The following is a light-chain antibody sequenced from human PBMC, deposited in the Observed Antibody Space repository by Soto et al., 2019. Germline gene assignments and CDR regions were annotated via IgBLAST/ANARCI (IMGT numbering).Light chain of an antibody. CDR1: SSDVGGYNY. CDR3: SSYTSSSPLDV. CDR2: DVS. V-gene: IGLV2-14*01. Sequence: QSALTQPASVSGSPGQSITISCTGTSSDVGGYNYVSWYQQHPGKAPKLMIYDVSNRPSGVSNRFSGSKSGSTASLTISGLQADDEADYYCSSYTSSSPLDVFGTGTKLTVL. J-gene: IGLJ1*01.